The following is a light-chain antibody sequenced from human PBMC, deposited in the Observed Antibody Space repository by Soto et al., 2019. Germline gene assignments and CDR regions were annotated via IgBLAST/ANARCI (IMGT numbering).Light chain of an antibody. J-gene: IGKJ2*01. V-gene: IGKV1-5*01. CDR3: QQYISYPYT. CDR2: DAS. Sequence: IQMTQFPSTLSASVGDRVTITCRASQTTNTWLAWYQQKPGTAPKLLIYDASSLEGGVPSRFSASGSGTEFTLTISSLQPDDLATYYCQQYISYPYTFGQGTKVEIK. CDR1: QTTNTW.